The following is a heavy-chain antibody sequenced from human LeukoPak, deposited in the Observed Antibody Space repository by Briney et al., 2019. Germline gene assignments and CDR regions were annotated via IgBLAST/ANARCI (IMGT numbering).Heavy chain of an antibody. V-gene: IGHV4-31*03. CDR1: GGSISSGGYY. D-gene: IGHD3-22*01. J-gene: IGHJ4*02. Sequence: SETLSLTCTVSGGSISSGGYYWSWIRQYPEKGLEWIGYIYHSGSTYYNPSLQSRVSISLDMSRNQFSLKLTSVTAADTAVYYCARRMVYYYGNSGYYFDYWGQGALVTVSS. CDR3: ARRMVYYYGNSGYYFDY. CDR2: IYHSGST.